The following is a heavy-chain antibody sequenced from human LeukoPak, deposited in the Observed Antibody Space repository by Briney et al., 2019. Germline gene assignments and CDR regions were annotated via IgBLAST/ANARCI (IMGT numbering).Heavy chain of an antibody. CDR2: VSGSGTTT. Sequence: GGSLRLSCAASGFTFSSYAMSWVRQAPGKGLEWVSAVSGSGTTTYYADSVKGRFSISRVNSKNTLYLQMNSLGAEDTAIYYCTRSESRGYSGYDYYAFDIWGQGTMVTVSS. V-gene: IGHV3-23*01. J-gene: IGHJ3*02. CDR1: GFTFSSYA. D-gene: IGHD5-12*01. CDR3: TRSESRGYSGYDYYAFDI.